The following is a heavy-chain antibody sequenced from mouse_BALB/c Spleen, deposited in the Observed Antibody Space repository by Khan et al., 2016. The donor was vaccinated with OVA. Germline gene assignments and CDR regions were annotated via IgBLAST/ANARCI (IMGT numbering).Heavy chain of an antibody. Sequence: EVQLQESGPGLVKPSQSLSLTCSVTGYSITSGYYWNWIRQFPGSKLEWMGYISYDGSNNYNPSFKNRISITSDTPKNQFFLKLNSVTTEDTATYCCGRNYGNYVYYAMDYWGQGSSVTVSS. CDR1: GYSITSGYY. CDR2: ISYDGSN. CDR3: GRNYGNYVYYAMDY. V-gene: IGHV3-6*02. J-gene: IGHJ4*01. D-gene: IGHD2-1*01.